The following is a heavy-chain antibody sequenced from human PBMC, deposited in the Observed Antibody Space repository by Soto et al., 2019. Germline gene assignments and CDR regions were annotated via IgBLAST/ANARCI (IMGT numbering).Heavy chain of an antibody. V-gene: IGHV3-23*01. D-gene: IGHD2-2*01. CDR2: ISGSGGTT. J-gene: IGHJ6*02. Sequence: EVQLLASGGGLVQPGGSLRLSCAASGFTFTSYAMTWVRQAPGKGLEWVSTISGSGGTTYYADSVRVRFTISRDNSKNTLYLQMNTLRAEGTALYSCTSYCPTASCYLRYCMDVWGQGTTVTVSS. CDR1: GFTFTSYA. CDR3: TSYCPTASCYLRYCMDV.